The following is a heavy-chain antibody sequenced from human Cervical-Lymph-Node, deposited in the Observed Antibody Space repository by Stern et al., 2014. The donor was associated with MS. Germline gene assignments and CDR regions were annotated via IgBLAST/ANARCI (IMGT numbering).Heavy chain of an antibody. CDR1: GVSIVSVNW. J-gene: IGHJ4*01. D-gene: IGHD1/OR15-1a*01. Sequence: QVQLQESGPGLVKPSGTLSLTCAVSGVSIVSVNWWSWVRQPPGKGLEWIGEIYHSGSTNYSPSLKSRVIISVDKSTNQFSLKLNSLTAADTAVYYCAKWVPTYEQFDYWGQGTLVTVSS. V-gene: IGHV4-4*02. CDR3: AKWVPTYEQFDY. CDR2: IYHSGST.